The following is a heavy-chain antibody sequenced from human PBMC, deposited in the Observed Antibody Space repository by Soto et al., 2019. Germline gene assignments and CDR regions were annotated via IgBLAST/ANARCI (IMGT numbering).Heavy chain of an antibody. CDR3: ARQDSGTMPLGY. V-gene: IGHV4-39*01. D-gene: IGHD2-2*01. CDR2: IYYSGST. CDR1: GGSISSSSYY. J-gene: IGHJ4*02. Sequence: LSLTCTVSGGSISSSSYYWGWIRQPPGKGLEWIGSIYYSGSTYYNPSLKSRVTISVDTSKNQFSLKLSPVTAADTAVYYCARQDSGTMPLGYWGQGTLVTVSS.